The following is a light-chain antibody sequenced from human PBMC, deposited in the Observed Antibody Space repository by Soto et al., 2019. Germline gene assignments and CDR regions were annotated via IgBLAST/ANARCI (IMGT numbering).Light chain of an antibody. Sequence: EIVLTQSPGTLSLSPGERATLSCRASQSVSSSYLAWYRQKPGQAPRLLIYGASRRATGIPDRFSGSGSGTYFTLTISTLEPADFAVYYCQHYGSSPGYTFGQGTKLEIK. CDR3: QHYGSSPGYT. V-gene: IGKV3-20*01. CDR1: QSVSSSY. J-gene: IGKJ2*01. CDR2: GAS.